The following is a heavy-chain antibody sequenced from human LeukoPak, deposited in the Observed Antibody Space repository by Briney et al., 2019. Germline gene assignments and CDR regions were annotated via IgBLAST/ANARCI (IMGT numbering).Heavy chain of an antibody. CDR2: INSDGSST. J-gene: IGHJ4*02. CDR1: GFTFSRHW. V-gene: IGHV3-74*01. Sequence: GGSLRLSCAASGFTFSRHWMHWVRQAPGKGLVWVSRINSDGSSTSYADSVKGRFTISRDNAKNTLYLQMNSLRAEDTAVYYCKSGIVATIGDYWDQGTLVTASS. CDR3: KSGIVATIGDY. D-gene: IGHD5-12*01.